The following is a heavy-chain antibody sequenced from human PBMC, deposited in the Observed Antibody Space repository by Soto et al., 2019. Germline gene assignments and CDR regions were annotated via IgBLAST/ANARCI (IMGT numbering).Heavy chain of an antibody. CDR1: GFTFSSYA. J-gene: IGHJ4*02. CDR3: ATKIYDFWSGYYAPDSYFDY. V-gene: IGHV3-23*01. Sequence: GGSLRLSCAASGFTFSSYAMSWVRQAPGKGLEWVSAISGSGGSTYYADSVKGRFTISRDNSKNTLYLQMNSLRAEDTAVYYCATKIYDFWSGYYAPDSYFDYWGQGTPVTVSS. D-gene: IGHD3-3*01. CDR2: ISGSGGST.